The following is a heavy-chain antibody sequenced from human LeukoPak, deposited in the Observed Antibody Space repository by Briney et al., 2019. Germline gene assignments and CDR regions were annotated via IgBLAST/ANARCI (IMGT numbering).Heavy chain of an antibody. CDR2: INSDGGST. D-gene: IGHD3-22*01. CDR1: GFTFSSYW. Sequence: PGGPLRLSCAASGFTFSSYWMHGVRQAPGKGLVWVSRINSDGGSTAYANSVKGRFTISRDNAKNTLYLQMKSLRAEDTAVYYCARDRDSSGYYPNNWFAPWGQGALVTVSS. V-gene: IGHV3-74*01. J-gene: IGHJ5*02. CDR3: ARDRDSSGYYPNNWFAP.